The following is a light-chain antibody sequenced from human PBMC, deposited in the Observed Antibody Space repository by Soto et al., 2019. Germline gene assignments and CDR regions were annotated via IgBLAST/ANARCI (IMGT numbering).Light chain of an antibody. CDR2: KAS. V-gene: IGKV1-5*03. CDR3: QQSYSSPPT. CDR1: QSISSW. Sequence: DIQMTQSPSTLSASVGDRVTITCRDSQSISSWLAWYQQKPGKAPKVLIYKASTLKSGVPSRFSGSGAGTECTLTISSLQPEDFETYYCQQSYSSPPTFGQGTQVDI. J-gene: IGKJ1*01.